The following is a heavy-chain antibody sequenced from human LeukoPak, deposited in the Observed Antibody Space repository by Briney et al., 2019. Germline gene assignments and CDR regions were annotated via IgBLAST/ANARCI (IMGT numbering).Heavy chain of an antibody. CDR1: GFTFSTYA. Sequence: GGSLRLSCAASGFTFSTYAMTWVRQGPGKGLEWVSDISGSGGSTYHADSVKGRFTISRDNSKNTLYLQMNSLRPEDTAVYYCPGHDDSGSSHLNLKSVLGHWGQGTLVTVSS. CDR2: ISGSGGST. D-gene: IGHD3-10*01. V-gene: IGHV3-23*01. J-gene: IGHJ4*02. CDR3: PGHDDSGSSHLNLKSVLGH.